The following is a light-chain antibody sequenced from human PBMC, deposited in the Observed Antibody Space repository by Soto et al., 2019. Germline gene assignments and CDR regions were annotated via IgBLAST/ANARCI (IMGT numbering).Light chain of an antibody. CDR3: QKYNSAPRT. J-gene: IGKJ4*01. Sequence: DVQMTQAPSSLSASVGDRVTITCRASQGISNYLAWYQQKPGKVPKLLIYAASILQSGVPSRFIGSGYGTDFTLTISSLQPEDVATYSCQKYNSAPRTFGGGTKVEIK. CDR2: AAS. CDR1: QGISNY. V-gene: IGKV1-27*01.